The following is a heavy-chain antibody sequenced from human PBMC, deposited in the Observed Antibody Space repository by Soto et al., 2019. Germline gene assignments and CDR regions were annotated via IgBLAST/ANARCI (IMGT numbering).Heavy chain of an antibody. J-gene: IGHJ5*02. CDR2: ISGSGGTT. CDR3: AKAPYNWNFVFFS. V-gene: IGHV3-23*01. CDR1: GFTFSIYA. D-gene: IGHD1-7*01. Sequence: PGGSLRLSCAASGFTFSIYAMSWVRHAPGKGLEWVSVISGSGGTTYYPDSVKGRFTISRDNSNNTLYLQMNSLRAEDTAVYYCAKAPYNWNFVFFSWGQGTLVTVSS.